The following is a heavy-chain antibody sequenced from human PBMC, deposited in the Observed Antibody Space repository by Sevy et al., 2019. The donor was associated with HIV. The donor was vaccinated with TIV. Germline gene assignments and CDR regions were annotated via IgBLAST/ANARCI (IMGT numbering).Heavy chain of an antibody. V-gene: IGHV3-74*01. CDR3: LSEGGDWFDP. D-gene: IGHD3-16*01. J-gene: IGHJ5*02. CDR1: GFTFRSDW. CDR2: INRDGSST. Sequence: GGSLRLSCAASGFTFRSDWMHWVRQAPGKGLVWVSRINRDGSSTAYADSVKGRFTISRDNAKKTLYLQMNSLRAEDTSVYYCLSEGGDWFDPWGQGTLVTVSS.